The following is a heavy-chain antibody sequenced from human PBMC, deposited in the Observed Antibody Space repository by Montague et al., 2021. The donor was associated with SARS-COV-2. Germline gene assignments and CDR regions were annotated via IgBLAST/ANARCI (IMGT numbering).Heavy chain of an antibody. D-gene: IGHD1-20*01. J-gene: IGHJ6*02. CDR1: GGSLSGYY. V-gene: IGHV4-34*01. CDR2: INHSGST. CDR3: ARGRRRYNWRDETSYYYGMDV. Sequence: SETLSLTCAVYGGSLSGYYWSWIRQPPGKGLEWIGEINHSGSTNYNPSLKSRATISLDTSKNQFSLKLSSVTAADTAVYYCARGRRRYNWRDETSYYYGMDVWGQGTTVTVSS.